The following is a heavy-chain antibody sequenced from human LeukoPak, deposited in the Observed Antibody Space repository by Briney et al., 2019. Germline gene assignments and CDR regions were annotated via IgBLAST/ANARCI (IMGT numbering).Heavy chain of an antibody. D-gene: IGHD6-6*01. J-gene: IGHJ5*02. V-gene: IGHV4-39*07. CDR1: GGSISSGDYY. CDR2: INHSGST. Sequence: SETLSLTCTVSGGSISSGDYYWSWIRQPPGKGLEWIGEINHSGSTNCNPSLKSRVTISVDTSKNQFSLKLSSVTAADTAVYYCARGIEYSSSSGPNWFDPWGQGTLVTVSS. CDR3: ARGIEYSSSSGPNWFDP.